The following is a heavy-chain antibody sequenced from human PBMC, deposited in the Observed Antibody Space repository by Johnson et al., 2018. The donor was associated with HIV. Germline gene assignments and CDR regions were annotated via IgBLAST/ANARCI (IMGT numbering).Heavy chain of an antibody. D-gene: IGHD5-18*01. V-gene: IGHV3-23*04. CDR2: ISGSGDSA. Sequence: VQLVESGGGLVKPGGSLRLSCVASGFTFSSYAMSWVRQAPGKGLEWVSAISGSGDSAYYADSVKGRFTISRDNSKNTLYLQMDSLRAVDTAVFYCAKDRIRSTAPDTFDVWGQGTMVTVSS. CDR1: GFTFSSYA. J-gene: IGHJ3*01. CDR3: AKDRIRSTAPDTFDV.